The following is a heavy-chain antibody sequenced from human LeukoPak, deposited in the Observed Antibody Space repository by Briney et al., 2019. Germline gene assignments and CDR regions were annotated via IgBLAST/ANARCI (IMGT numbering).Heavy chain of an antibody. CDR1: GYTFTGYY. J-gene: IGHJ5*02. V-gene: IGHV1-18*04. Sequence: ASVKVSCKASGYTFTGYYMHWVRQAPGQGLEWMGWISAYNGNTNYAQKLQGRVTMTTDTSTSTAYMELRSLRSDDTAVYYCARNYYDSSGYYWFDPWGQGTLVTVSS. D-gene: IGHD3-22*01. CDR3: ARNYYDSSGYYWFDP. CDR2: ISAYNGNT.